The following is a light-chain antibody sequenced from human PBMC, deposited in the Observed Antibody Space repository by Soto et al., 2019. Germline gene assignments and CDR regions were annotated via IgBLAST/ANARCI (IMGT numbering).Light chain of an antibody. Sequence: QSVLTQPPSVSAAPGQQISISCSGSSSNVGTNYVSWYQQLPGTAPKLLIYDNSRRPSVIPDRFSGSKSGTSATLGISGLQTGDEADYYCGTWDTSLSGVVLGGGTKLTVL. CDR1: SSNVGTNY. CDR2: DNS. J-gene: IGLJ2*01. CDR3: GTWDTSLSGVV. V-gene: IGLV1-51*01.